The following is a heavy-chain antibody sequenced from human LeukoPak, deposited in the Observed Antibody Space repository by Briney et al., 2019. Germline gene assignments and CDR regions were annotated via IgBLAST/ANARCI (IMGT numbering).Heavy chain of an antibody. CDR2: IYHSGNT. CDR1: GYSISSGYY. D-gene: IGHD4-17*01. V-gene: IGHV4-38-2*01. J-gene: IGHJ2*01. Sequence: PSETLSLTCAVSGYSISSGYYWGWIRQPPGEGLEWIGSIYHSGNTYYNPSLKSRVTISVDTSKNQFFLKVTSVTAADAAVYYCARPKYGDAAYFALWGRGALVTVSS. CDR3: ARPKYGDAAYFAL.